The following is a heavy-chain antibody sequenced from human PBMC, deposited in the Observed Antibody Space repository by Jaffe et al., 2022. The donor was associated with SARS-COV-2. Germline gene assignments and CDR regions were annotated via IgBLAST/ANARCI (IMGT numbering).Heavy chain of an antibody. CDR3: AHGSYYSYASYFFRY. CDR1: GLSLSTSGVG. CDR2: IYWDDDK. J-gene: IGHJ4*02. Sequence: QITLKESGPTLVKPTQTLTLTCSFSGLSLSTSGVGVGWIRQPPGKALEWLALIYWDDDKRYSPSLRSRLTITKDTSTNQVVLTMTNMDPVDTATYYCAHGSYYSYASYFFRYWGQGTLVTVSS. V-gene: IGHV2-5*02. D-gene: IGHD3-16*01.